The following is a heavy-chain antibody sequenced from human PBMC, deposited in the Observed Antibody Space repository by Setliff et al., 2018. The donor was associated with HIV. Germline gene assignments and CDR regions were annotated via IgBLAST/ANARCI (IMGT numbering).Heavy chain of an antibody. V-gene: IGHV3-74*01. CDR2: LNTDGSSI. Sequence: LRLSCVASGFTFSSYWMHWVRQAPGRGLMWISRLNTDGSSIDYADSVKGRFTFSRDNAKNTLYLQMNGLRADDTAVYYCAMGGSNTWYSSWGQGALVTVSS. J-gene: IGHJ5*02. CDR1: GFTFSSYW. CDR3: AMGGSNTWYSS. D-gene: IGHD6-13*01.